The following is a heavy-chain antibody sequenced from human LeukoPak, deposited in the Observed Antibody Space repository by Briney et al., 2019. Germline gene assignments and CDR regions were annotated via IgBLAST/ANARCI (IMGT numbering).Heavy chain of an antibody. D-gene: IGHD3-22*01. Sequence: GGSLRLSCAASGFTVSSNYMSWVRQAPGKGLEWVSVIYSGGSTYYADSVKRRFTISRDNSKNTLYLQMNSLRAEDTAVYYCARDQGYYDSSGYYDYWGQGTLVTVSS. V-gene: IGHV3-66*01. J-gene: IGHJ4*02. CDR1: GFTVSSNY. CDR2: IYSGGST. CDR3: ARDQGYYDSSGYYDY.